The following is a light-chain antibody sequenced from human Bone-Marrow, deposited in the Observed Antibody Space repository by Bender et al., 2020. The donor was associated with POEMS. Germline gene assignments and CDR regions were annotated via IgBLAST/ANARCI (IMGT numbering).Light chain of an antibody. Sequence: QSVLTQPPSASGTPGQRVTISCSGTTFNIGDNYLYWYQQLPGSAPKLVLYRNNQRPSGVPDRFSASKSGTSASLVISGLRPEDEADYYCQSYDNSLGGWVFGGGTKLTVL. CDR1: TFNIGDNY. CDR2: RNN. J-gene: IGLJ3*02. CDR3: QSYDNSLGGWV. V-gene: IGLV1-47*01.